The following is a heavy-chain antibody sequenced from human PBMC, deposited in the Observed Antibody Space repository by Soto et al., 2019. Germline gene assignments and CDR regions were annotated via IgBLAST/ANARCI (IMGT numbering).Heavy chain of an antibody. D-gene: IGHD3-3*01. CDR2: INANKGGG. CDR3: AIEWRNKSLAPRNNWFDT. J-gene: IGHJ5*02. V-gene: IGHV1-2*02. Sequence: ALGKVCCGPTGYAFTQYYIHWVRQTPGHGIDITGWINANKGGGGSAQQFQGRVTVTRDTSISIVYKELSNMRSDDTAVEYCAIEWRNKSLAPRNNWFDTSGQRT. CDR1: GYAFTQYY.